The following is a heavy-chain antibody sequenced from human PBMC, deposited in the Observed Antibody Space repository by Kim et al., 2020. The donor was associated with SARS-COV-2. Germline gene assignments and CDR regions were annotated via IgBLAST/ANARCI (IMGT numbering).Heavy chain of an antibody. J-gene: IGHJ6*02. CDR2: IIPIFGTA. CDR1: GGTFSSYA. D-gene: IGHD6-19*01. CDR3: ARDGTVAGTDYYYYYGMDV. V-gene: IGHV1-69*13. Sequence: SVKVSCKASGGTFSSYAISWVRQAPGQGLEWMGGIIPIFGTANYAQKFQGRVTITADESTSTAYMELSSLRSEDTAVYYCARDGTVAGTDYYYYYGMDVWGQGTTVTVSS.